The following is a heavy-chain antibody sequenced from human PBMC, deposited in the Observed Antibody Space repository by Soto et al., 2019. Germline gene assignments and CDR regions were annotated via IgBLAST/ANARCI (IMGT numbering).Heavy chain of an antibody. J-gene: IGHJ5*02. V-gene: IGHV1-46*01. CDR3: ARAAITFGGVIVIKGNWFDP. CDR2: INPSGGST. D-gene: IGHD3-16*02. CDR1: GYTFTSYY. Sequence: AASVKVSYKASGYTFTSYYMHWVRQAPGQGLEWMGIINPSGGSTSYAQKFQGRVTMTRDTSTSTVYMELSSLRSEDAAVYYCARAAITFGGVIVIKGNWFDPWGQGTLVTVSS.